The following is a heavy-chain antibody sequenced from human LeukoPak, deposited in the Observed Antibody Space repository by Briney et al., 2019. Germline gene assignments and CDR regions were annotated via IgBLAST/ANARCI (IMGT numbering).Heavy chain of an antibody. J-gene: IGHJ4*02. V-gene: IGHV1-69*06. Sequence: SVKVSCKASGGTFSNFAISWVRQAPGQGLEWMGGIIPIFDTTTYAQKFQDRLTISADKSTSTAYMELTSLRSDDTAVYYCARGAARGFDSWGQGTLVTVSS. CDR3: ARGAARGFDS. CDR2: IIPIFDTT. CDR1: GGTFSNFA. D-gene: IGHD6-6*01.